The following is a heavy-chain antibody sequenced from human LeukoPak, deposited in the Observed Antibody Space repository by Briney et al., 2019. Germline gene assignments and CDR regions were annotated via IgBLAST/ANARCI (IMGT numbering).Heavy chain of an antibody. Sequence: GGSLRLSCAASGFTFSTYSMNWVRQAPGKGLEWVSSISSSNSYIYYAYSMKGRLTISRDNAKNAPYLQMNSLRAEDTAVYYCARGGLELDYWGQGTLVTVSS. J-gene: IGHJ4*02. CDR3: ARGGLELDY. V-gene: IGHV3-21*01. CDR1: GFTFSTYS. D-gene: IGHD1-7*01. CDR2: ISSSNSYI.